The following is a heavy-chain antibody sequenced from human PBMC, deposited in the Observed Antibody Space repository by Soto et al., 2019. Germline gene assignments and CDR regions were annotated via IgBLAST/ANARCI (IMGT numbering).Heavy chain of an antibody. CDR1: GFTFSSYW. Sequence: GGSLRLSCAASGFTFSSYWMSWVRQAPGKGLEWVANIKQDGSEKYYVDSVKGRFTISRDNAKNSLYLQMNSLRAEDAAVYYGARESGGSCCYGGGYWGQGTLVTVSS. V-gene: IGHV3-7*01. CDR3: ARESGGSCCYGGGY. D-gene: IGHD2-15*01. J-gene: IGHJ4*02. CDR2: IKQDGSEK.